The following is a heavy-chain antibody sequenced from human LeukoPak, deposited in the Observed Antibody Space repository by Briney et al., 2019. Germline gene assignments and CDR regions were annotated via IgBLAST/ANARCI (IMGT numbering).Heavy chain of an antibody. V-gene: IGHV1-18*04. CDR3: ARVPNWVRPSVSDY. CDR2: ISAYNGNT. J-gene: IGHJ4*02. D-gene: IGHD7-27*01. Sequence: ASVKVSCKASGYTFTSYGITWVRQAPGQGLEWMGWISAYNGNTNYAQKLQGRVTMTTDTSTTIAYMELRSLRSDDTAVYYCARVPNWVRPSVSDYWGQGTLVTVSS. CDR1: GYTFTSYG.